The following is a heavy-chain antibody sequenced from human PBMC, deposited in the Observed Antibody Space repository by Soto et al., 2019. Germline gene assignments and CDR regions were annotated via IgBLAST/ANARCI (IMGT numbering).Heavy chain of an antibody. D-gene: IGHD1-1*01. Sequence: QVLLVESGGGLVKAGGSLRLSCAASGFIFSDYYMSWVRQTPGKGLEWVSYISTRSTYTNYADSVKGRFTISRDNTKNSLYLQMDSLRVEDTAVYYCARDLAWKRGKVGRYYNGMDVWGQGTTVTVAS. CDR2: ISTRSTYT. V-gene: IGHV3-11*06. CDR1: GFIFSDYY. CDR3: ARDLAWKRGKVGRYYNGMDV. J-gene: IGHJ6*02.